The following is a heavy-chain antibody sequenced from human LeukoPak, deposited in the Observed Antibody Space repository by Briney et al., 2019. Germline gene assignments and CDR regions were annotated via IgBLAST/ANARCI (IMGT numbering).Heavy chain of an antibody. V-gene: IGHV4-39*07. Sequence: SETLSLTCTVSGGSISSSSYYWGWIRQPPGKGLEWIGSIYYSGSTYYNPSLKSRVTISVDTSKNQFSLKLSSVTAADTAVYYCAREYKETMVRGVETGIDYWGQGTLVTVSS. CDR2: IYYSGST. J-gene: IGHJ4*02. CDR1: GGSISSSSYY. D-gene: IGHD3-10*01. CDR3: AREYKETMVRGVETGIDY.